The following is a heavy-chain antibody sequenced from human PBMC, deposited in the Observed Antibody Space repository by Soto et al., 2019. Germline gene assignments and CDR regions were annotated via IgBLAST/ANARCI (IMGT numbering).Heavy chain of an antibody. D-gene: IGHD3-3*01. CDR3: AKERYDFWSGYYPLDS. J-gene: IGHJ4*02. CDR1: GFTFSSYG. V-gene: IGHV3-30*18. CDR2: ISYDGSNK. Sequence: GGSLRLSCAASGFTFSSYGMHWVRQVPGKGLEWVAVISYDGSNKYYADSVKGRFTISRDNSKNTLYLQMNSLRAEDTAVYYCAKERYDFWSGYYPLDSWGQGTLVTFTS.